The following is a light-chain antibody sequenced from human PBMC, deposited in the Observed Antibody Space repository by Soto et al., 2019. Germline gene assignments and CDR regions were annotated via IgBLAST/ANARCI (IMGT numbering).Light chain of an antibody. CDR1: QSLSEW. Sequence: IQLTQTPSTLSSSVGDTVTLTCRASQSLSEWLAWYKQKPGKAPKLLSYDASSLERGVPSRFRGSGSGTEFTLTISSLQPDDFAIYYCQQYKSYFWTFGQGTKVDIK. V-gene: IGKV1-5*01. J-gene: IGKJ1*01. CDR2: DAS. CDR3: QQYKSYFWT.